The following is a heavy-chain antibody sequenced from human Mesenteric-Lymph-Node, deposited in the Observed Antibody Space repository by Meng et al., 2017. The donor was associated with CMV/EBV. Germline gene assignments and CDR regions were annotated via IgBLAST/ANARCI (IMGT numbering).Heavy chain of an antibody. CDR1: GFIFSNYG. V-gene: IGHV3-30*02. D-gene: IGHD3-16*01. CDR3: AKDWGPAGTSFDR. CDR2: IRFDGGNK. Sequence: GESLKISCAASGFIFSNYGMIWVRQVPGKGLEWVAFIRFDGGNKNYADSMKGRFAIPRDNSKNTLYLQMNSLTIEDSAVYYCAKDWGPAGTSFDRWGQGAAVTVSS. J-gene: IGHJ4*02.